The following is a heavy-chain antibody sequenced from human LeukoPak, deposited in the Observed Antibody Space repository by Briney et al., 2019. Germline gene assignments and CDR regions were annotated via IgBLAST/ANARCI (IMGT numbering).Heavy chain of an antibody. D-gene: IGHD6-13*01. V-gene: IGHV4-34*01. CDR3: AITSWYKPDY. J-gene: IGHJ4*02. CDR2: INHSGST. Sequence: SETLSLTCAVYGGSFSGYYWSWIRQPPGKGLEWIGEINHSGSTNYNPSLKSRVTISVGTSKNQFSLKLSSVTAADTAVYYCAITSWYKPDYWGQGTLVTVSS. CDR1: GGSFSGYY.